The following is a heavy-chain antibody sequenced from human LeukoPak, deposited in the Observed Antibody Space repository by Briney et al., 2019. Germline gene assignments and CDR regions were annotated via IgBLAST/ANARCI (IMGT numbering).Heavy chain of an antibody. V-gene: IGHV1-69*02. CDR3: ARLSDSSGCYYLQDFDY. Sequence: SVKVSCKASGGTFSSYTISWVRQAPGQGLEWMGRIIPILGIANYAQKFQGRVTITADKSTSTAYMELSSLRSEDTAVYYCARLSDSSGCYYLQDFDYWGQGTLVTVSS. CDR1: GGTFSSYT. J-gene: IGHJ4*02. D-gene: IGHD3-22*01. CDR2: IIPILGIA.